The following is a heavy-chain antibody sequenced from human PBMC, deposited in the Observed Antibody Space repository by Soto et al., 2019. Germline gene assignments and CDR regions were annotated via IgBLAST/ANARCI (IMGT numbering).Heavy chain of an antibody. V-gene: IGHV4-39*01. D-gene: IGHD2-15*01. CDR2: IFFTGNI. J-gene: IGHJ5*02. CDR3: ASRHCSGGSCYTPGFQS. Sequence: PSETLSLTCTVSGASLSSISYYCGWIRQPPGKGLEWVGSIFFTGNIYYNPSLKSRVTISVDTSRNQFSLMVNSVTAADTAVYYCASRHCSGGSCYTPGFQSWGQGAPVNVSS. CDR1: GASLSSISYY.